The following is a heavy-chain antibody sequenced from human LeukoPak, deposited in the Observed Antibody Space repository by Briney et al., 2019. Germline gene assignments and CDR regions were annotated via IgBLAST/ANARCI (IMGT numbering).Heavy chain of an antibody. Sequence: PRGSLRLSCAASGFTFSSYAMHWVRQAPGKGLEYVSAISSNGGSTYYANSVKGRFTISRDNSKNTLYLQMGSLRAEDMAVYYCARTSEMTTVTGKYYFDYWGQGTLVTVSS. J-gene: IGHJ4*02. CDR3: ARTSEMTTVTGKYYFDY. D-gene: IGHD4-17*01. CDR2: ISSNGGST. V-gene: IGHV3-64*01. CDR1: GFTFSSYA.